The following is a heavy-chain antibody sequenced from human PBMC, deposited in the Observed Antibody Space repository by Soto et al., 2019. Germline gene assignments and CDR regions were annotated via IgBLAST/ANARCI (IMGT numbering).Heavy chain of an antibody. CDR2: IYFSGST. CDR3: ARHGSY. J-gene: IGHJ4*02. Sequence: PSETRSLPCSVSGVSISNTSYYWGWIRQPPGKGLEWVGTIYFSGSTFYNPSLKSRVTISIDTSKNQFSLRLSSVTAADTAVYYCARHGSYWGQGTLVTVSS. CDR1: GVSISNTSYY. V-gene: IGHV4-39*01.